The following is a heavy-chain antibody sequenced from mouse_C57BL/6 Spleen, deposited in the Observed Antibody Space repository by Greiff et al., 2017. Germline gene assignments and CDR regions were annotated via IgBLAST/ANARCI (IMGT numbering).Heavy chain of an antibody. D-gene: IGHD1-1*01. J-gene: IGHJ4*01. CDR3: AGQNYGSSYDYAMDY. CDR2: INPNNGGT. V-gene: IGHV1-18*01. CDR1: GYTFTDYN. Sequence: EVQLQESGPELVKPGASVKIPCKASGYTFTDYNMDWVKQSPGQSLEWIGVINPNNGGTIYNEKFKGKATLTVDKSSSTAYMQLRILTSEDTAVDYCAGQNYGSSYDYAMDYWGQGTSVTVSS.